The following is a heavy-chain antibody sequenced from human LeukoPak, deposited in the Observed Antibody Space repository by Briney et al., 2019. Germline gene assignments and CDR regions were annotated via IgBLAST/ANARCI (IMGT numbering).Heavy chain of an antibody. J-gene: IGHJ5*02. D-gene: IGHD3-3*01. Sequence: PSEALSLTCTVSGGSISSSSYYWGWIRQPPGKGLEWIGIIYYSGSTYYNPSLKSRVTISVDTSKNQFSLKLSSVTAADTAVYYCARHLKADFWSGYSFDPWGQGTLVTVSS. V-gene: IGHV4-39*01. CDR3: ARHLKADFWSGYSFDP. CDR2: IYYSGST. CDR1: GGSISSSSYY.